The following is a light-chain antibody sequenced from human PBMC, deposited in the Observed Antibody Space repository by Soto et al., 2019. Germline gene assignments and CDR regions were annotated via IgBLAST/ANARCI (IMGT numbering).Light chain of an antibody. CDR1: SSDVGGYDY. Sequence: QSALTQPASVSGSPGQSITISCTGTSSDVGGYDYVSWYQQHPGKVPKLMIYDVSSRPSGVSNRFSGSKSGNTASLTISGLQAEDEADYYCSSYARSSTLVFGGGTKLTVL. CDR3: SSYARSSTLV. CDR2: DVS. V-gene: IGLV2-14*01. J-gene: IGLJ2*01.